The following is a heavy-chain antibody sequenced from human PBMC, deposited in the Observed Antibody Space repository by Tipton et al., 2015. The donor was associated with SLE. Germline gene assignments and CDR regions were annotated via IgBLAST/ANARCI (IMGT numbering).Heavy chain of an antibody. J-gene: IGHJ4*02. CDR3: ARGGIVLMVYAHYFDY. D-gene: IGHD2-8*01. CDR2: ISSSSSYI. V-gene: IGHV3-21*01. CDR1: GFTFSSYS. Sequence: SLRLSCAASGFTFSSYSMNWVRQAPGKGLEWVSSISSSSSYIYYADSVKGRFTISRDNAKNSLYLQMNSLRAEDTAVYYCARGGIVLMVYAHYFDYWGQGTLVTVSS.